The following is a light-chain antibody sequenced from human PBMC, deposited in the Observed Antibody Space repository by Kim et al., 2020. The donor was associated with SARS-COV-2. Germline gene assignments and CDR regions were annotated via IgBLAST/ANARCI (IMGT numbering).Light chain of an antibody. CDR1: QSVSSN. V-gene: IGKV3-15*01. CDR3: QQYNNWPPWT. CDR2: GAS. Sequence: SPGERATRSCRASQSVSSNLACDQQKPGQAPRRLIYGASTRATGIPARFSGSGSGTEFTLTISSLQSEDFAVYYCQQYNNWPPWTFGQGTKVDIK. J-gene: IGKJ1*01.